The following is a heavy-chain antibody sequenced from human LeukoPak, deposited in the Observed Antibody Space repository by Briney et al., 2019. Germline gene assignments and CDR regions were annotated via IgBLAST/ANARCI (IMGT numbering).Heavy chain of an antibody. J-gene: IGHJ6*02. D-gene: IGHD5-12*01. CDR2: ISYDGNNK. CDR3: ARGYDYYYYGMDG. Sequence: PGGSLRLSCAASGFTFSSYAMYWVRQAPGTGLEWVAVISYDGNNKYYADSVKGRFTISRDNSKNTLYLQMNSLRAEDTAVYYCARGYDYYYYGMDGGGQGTTVTVS. CDR1: GFTFSSYA. V-gene: IGHV3-30-3*01.